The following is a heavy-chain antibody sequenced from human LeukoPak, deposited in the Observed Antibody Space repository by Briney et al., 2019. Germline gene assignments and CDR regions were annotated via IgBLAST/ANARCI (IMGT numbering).Heavy chain of an antibody. Sequence: ASVKVSCKASGYTFTDYYMHWVRQAPGQGLEWMGWINPNSGGTNYAQKFQGRVTLTRDTSISTAYMELSRLRSDDTAVYYCAREPTENCGGDCYHLDYWGQGTLVTVSS. CDR2: INPNSGGT. CDR3: AREPTENCGGDCYHLDY. CDR1: GYTFTDYY. V-gene: IGHV1-2*02. J-gene: IGHJ4*02. D-gene: IGHD2-21*02.